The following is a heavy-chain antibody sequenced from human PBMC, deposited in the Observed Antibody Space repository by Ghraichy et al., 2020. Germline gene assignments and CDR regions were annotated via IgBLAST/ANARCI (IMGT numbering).Heavy chain of an antibody. CDR1: GYTFTGYY. D-gene: IGHD2-2*01. J-gene: IGHJ6*02. Sequence: ASVKVSCKASGYTFTGYYMHWVRQAPGQGLEWMGWINPNSGGTNYAQKFQGRVTMTRDTSISTAYMELSRLRSDDTAVYYCGSTSPGEGYMDVWGQGTTVTVAS. CDR2: INPNSGGT. CDR3: GSTSPGEGYMDV. V-gene: IGHV1-2*02.